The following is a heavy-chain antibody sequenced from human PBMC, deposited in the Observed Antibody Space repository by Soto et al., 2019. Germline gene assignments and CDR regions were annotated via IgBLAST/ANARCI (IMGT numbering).Heavy chain of an antibody. CDR3: ARVSGSYYRY. CDR1: GFTFSGYW. CDR2: IKQDGSEK. V-gene: IGHV3-7*03. D-gene: IGHD1-26*01. Sequence: GGSLRLSCGASGFTFSGYWMSWVRQAPGKGLEWVANIKQDGSEKYYVDSVKGRFTISRDNAKNSLYLQMNSLRAEDTAVYYCARVSGSYYRYWGQGTLVTVSS. J-gene: IGHJ4*02.